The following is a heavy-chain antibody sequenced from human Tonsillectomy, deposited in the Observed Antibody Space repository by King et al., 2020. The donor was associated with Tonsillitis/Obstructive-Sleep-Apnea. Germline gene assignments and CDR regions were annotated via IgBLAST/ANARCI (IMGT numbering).Heavy chain of an antibody. Sequence: QLQESGPGLVKPSETLSLTCTVSGGSISTYYWSWIRQPQGKGLECIGYVDYSGSTNYNPSLKSRVTISVETSKNQFSLKLSSVTAADTAMYYWAREGSFDAFYIWGQGTMVAVSS. CDR1: GGSISTYY. J-gene: IGHJ3*02. CDR2: VDYSGST. V-gene: IGHV4-59*01. CDR3: AREGSFDAFYI.